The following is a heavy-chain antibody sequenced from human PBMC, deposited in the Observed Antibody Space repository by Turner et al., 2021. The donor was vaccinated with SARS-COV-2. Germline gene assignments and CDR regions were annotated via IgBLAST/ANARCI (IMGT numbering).Heavy chain of an antibody. J-gene: IGHJ4*02. CDR1: GGTFSSYP. V-gene: IGHV1-69*04. Sequence: QFQLVQSGAEVKKPGSSVKVSCKASGGTFSSYPISWVRQAPGQGLEWMGRIIPIVGVANYAQKFQGRVTITADKSTSTAYMELSSLRSEDTAVYYCARINSGGFDYWGQGTLVTVSS. CDR3: ARINSGGFDY. CDR2: IIPIVGVA. D-gene: IGHD3-10*01.